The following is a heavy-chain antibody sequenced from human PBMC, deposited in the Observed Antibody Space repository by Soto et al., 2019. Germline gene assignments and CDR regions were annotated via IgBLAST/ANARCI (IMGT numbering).Heavy chain of an antibody. CDR2: VYRTGNT. J-gene: IGHJ4*02. Sequence: QVQLQESGPGLVKPSGTLSLTCAVSGGSISTSNWWSWVRQPPGKGLEWIGEVYRTGNTNYNPYLERRLTISVDKSKNQSSLKLTSVPAADTAVYYCARSRATIAAAAIFDCWGQGTLVTVSS. CDR1: GGSISTSNW. D-gene: IGHD6-13*01. V-gene: IGHV4-4*02. CDR3: ARSRATIAAAAIFDC.